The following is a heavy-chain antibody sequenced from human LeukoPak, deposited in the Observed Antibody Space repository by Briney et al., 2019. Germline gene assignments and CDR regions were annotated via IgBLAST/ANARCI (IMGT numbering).Heavy chain of an antibody. CDR2: VWYDGSNK. J-gene: IGHJ4*02. V-gene: IGHV3-33*08. Sequence: PGTSLRLSCEASGFAFGCYAMHWVRQAPGKGLEWVAVVWYDGSNKYYADSVKGRFTISRDNSKNTLYLQMNSLRAEDTAVYYCARGVGFDGSGSDYWGQGTLVTVSS. D-gene: IGHD3-10*01. CDR1: GFAFGCYA. CDR3: ARGVGFDGSGSDY.